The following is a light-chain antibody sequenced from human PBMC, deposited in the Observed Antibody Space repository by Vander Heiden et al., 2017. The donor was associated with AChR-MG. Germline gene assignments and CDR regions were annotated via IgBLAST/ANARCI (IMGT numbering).Light chain of an antibody. J-gene: IGLJ3*02. CDR1: SGYSNLK. Sequence: QPVLTQPPSPSASLGASVTLTCTLSSGYSNLKVDWYQPCPGQRPRFVMRVGTGGIVGPKGDGIPDRFSVFGSGLNRYLTIKNIQEEDESDYHCGADLGSGSNFVLWVFGGGTKLTVL. V-gene: IGLV9-49*01. CDR3: GADLGSGSNFVLWV. CDR2: VGTGGIVG.